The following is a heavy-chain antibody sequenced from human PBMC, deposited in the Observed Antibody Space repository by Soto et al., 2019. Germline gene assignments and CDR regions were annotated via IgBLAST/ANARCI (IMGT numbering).Heavy chain of an antibody. D-gene: IGHD3-9*01. CDR2: ISYDGSNK. J-gene: IGHJ3*02. Sequence: QVQLVESGGGVVQPGRSLRLSCAASGFTFSSYGMHWVRQAPGKGLEWVADISYDGSNKYYADSVKGRFTISRDNSKNTLYLQMNSLRAEDTAVYYCAKETLVLRYFDWTYLGDAFDIWGQGTMVTVSS. CDR1: GFTFSSYG. V-gene: IGHV3-30*18. CDR3: AKETLVLRYFDWTYLGDAFDI.